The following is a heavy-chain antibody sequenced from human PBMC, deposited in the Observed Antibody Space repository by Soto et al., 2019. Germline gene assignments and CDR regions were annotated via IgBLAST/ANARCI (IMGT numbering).Heavy chain of an antibody. CDR3: ARGVFYGGFEY. D-gene: IGHD4-17*01. Sequence: RIRQPPGKGLEWIGYIYYSGSTNYNPSLKSRVTISVDTSKNQFSLKLSSVTAADMAVYYCARGVFYGGFEYWGQGTLVIVSS. V-gene: IGHV4-59*01. J-gene: IGHJ4*02. CDR2: IYYSGST.